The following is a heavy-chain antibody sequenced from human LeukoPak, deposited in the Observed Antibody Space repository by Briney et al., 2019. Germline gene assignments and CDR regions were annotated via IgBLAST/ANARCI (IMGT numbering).Heavy chain of an antibody. CDR1: GGSISSYY. J-gene: IGHJ3*02. CDR3: ARVGPSLPDAFDI. D-gene: IGHD3-16*01. CDR2: IYYSGST. Sequence: PSETLSLTCTVSGGSISSYYWSWIRQPPGKGLEWIGYIYYSGSTNYNPSLKSRVTISVDTSKNQFSLKLSSVTAADTAVYYCARVGPSLPDAFDIWGQGTMVTVSS. V-gene: IGHV4-59*01.